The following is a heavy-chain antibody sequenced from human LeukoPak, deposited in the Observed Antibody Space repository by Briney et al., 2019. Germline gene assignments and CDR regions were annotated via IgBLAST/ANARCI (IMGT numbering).Heavy chain of an antibody. D-gene: IGHD5-18*01. J-gene: IGHJ4*02. Sequence: GGSLRLSCEGSGFAFSTYDMNWVRQAPGKGLEWVSGITKGGNTYYIDSVKGRFTISRDNSNSMVFLQMDSLTADDTALYFCARGGYTYGPGLWGQGTLVTVSS. CDR2: ITKGGNT. CDR3: ARGGYTYGPGL. V-gene: IGHV3-23*01. CDR1: GFAFSTYD.